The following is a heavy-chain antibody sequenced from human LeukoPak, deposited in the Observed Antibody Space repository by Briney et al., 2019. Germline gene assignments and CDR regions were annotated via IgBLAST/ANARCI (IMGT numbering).Heavy chain of an antibody. V-gene: IGHV4-31*03. J-gene: IGHJ4*02. CDR1: GGSISSGGYY. D-gene: IGHD3-10*01. CDR3: ARNGVYGSGSHFDY. CDR2: IYYSGST. Sequence: PSETLSLTCTVSGGSISSGGYYWSWIRQHPGKGLEWIGYIYYSGSTYYNPSLKSRVTISVDTSKNQFSLKLSSVTDADTAVYYCARNGVYGSGSHFDYWGQGTLVTVSS.